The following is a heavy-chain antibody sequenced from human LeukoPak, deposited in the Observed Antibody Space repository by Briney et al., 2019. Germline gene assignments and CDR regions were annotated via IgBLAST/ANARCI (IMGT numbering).Heavy chain of an antibody. CDR2: IYYSGST. CDR1: SGSISSYY. V-gene: IGHV4-59*01. J-gene: IGHJ4*02. CDR3: ARTTVTTSPFDY. D-gene: IGHD4-17*01. Sequence: PSETLSLTCTVSSGSISSYYWSWIRQPPGKGLEWIGYIYYSGSTNYNPSLKSRVTISVDTSKNQFSLKLSSVTAADTAVYYCARTTVTTSPFDYWGQGTLVTVSS.